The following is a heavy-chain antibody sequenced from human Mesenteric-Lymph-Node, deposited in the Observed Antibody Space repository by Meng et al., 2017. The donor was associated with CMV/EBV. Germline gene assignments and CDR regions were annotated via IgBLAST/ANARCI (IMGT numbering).Heavy chain of an antibody. Sequence: VKVSCKSSGYTFTGYYMHWVRQAPGQGLEWMGWINPNSGGTNYAQNFQGWVTMTRDTSISTAYMELSRLRSDDTAVYYCARGQQLVFWGQGTLVTVSS. V-gene: IGHV1-2*04. J-gene: IGHJ4*02. CDR3: ARGQQLVF. CDR1: GYTFTGYY. D-gene: IGHD6-13*01. CDR2: INPNSGGT.